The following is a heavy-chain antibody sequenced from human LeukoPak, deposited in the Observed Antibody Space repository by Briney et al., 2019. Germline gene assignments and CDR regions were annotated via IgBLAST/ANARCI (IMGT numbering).Heavy chain of an antibody. Sequence: ASVKVSCKASGYTFTSYDINWVRQATGQGLEWMGWMNPNSGNTGYAQKFQGRVTMTRNTSISTAYMELSRLRSDDTAVYYCARDENYYYDSSGLWGQGTLVTVSS. J-gene: IGHJ4*02. CDR1: GYTFTSYD. D-gene: IGHD3-22*01. CDR2: MNPNSGNT. CDR3: ARDENYYYDSSGL. V-gene: IGHV1-8*01.